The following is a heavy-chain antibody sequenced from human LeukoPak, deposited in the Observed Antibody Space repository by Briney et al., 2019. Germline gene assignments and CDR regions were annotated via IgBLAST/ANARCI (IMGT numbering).Heavy chain of an antibody. Sequence: ASVTVSCKASGYTFTGYYMHWVRQAPGQGLEWMGWINPNSGGTNYAQKFQGRVTMTRDTSISTAYMELSRLRSDDTAVYYCARVAYYYGSGSYYGNNWFDPWGQGTLVTVSS. CDR2: INPNSGGT. V-gene: IGHV1-2*02. CDR1: GYTFTGYY. CDR3: ARVAYYYGSGSYYGNNWFDP. D-gene: IGHD3-10*01. J-gene: IGHJ5*02.